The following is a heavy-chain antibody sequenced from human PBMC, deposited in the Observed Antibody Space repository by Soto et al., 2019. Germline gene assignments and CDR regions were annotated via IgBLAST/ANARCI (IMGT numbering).Heavy chain of an antibody. Sequence: QVPLVQSGAEVKKPGASVKVSCKASGYTFTSYAMHWVRQAPGQRLEWMGWINAGNGNTKYSQKFQGRVTITRDTSASTAYMELSSLRSEDTAVYYCARVSKFYYGSGSPEGFDPWGQGTLVTVSS. CDR3: ARVSKFYYGSGSPEGFDP. V-gene: IGHV1-3*01. CDR2: INAGNGNT. J-gene: IGHJ5*02. D-gene: IGHD3-10*01. CDR1: GYTFTSYA.